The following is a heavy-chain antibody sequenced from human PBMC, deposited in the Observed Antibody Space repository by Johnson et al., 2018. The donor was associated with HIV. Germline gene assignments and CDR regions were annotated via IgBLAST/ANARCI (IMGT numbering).Heavy chain of an antibody. J-gene: IGHJ3*02. CDR2: ISGSGGST. CDR3: ARAGDADAFDI. CDR1: GFTFSTYG. D-gene: IGHD3-10*01. V-gene: IGHV3-23*04. Sequence: VQLVESGGGVVQPGGSLRLSCAASGFTFSTYGMHWVRQAPGKGLEWVSAISGSGGSTYYADSVKGRFTISRDNSKNTLYLQMNSLRAEDTAVYYCARAGDADAFDIWGQGTMVTVSS.